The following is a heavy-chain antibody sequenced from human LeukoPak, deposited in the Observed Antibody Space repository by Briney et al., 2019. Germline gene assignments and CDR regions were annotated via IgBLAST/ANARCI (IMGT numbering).Heavy chain of an antibody. CDR2: INSDGSST. D-gene: IGHD6-19*01. CDR1: GFTFSSYW. Sequence: GGSLRLSCAASGFTFSSYWMHWVRQAPGKGLVWVSRINSDGSSTSYADSVKGRFIISRDNSKNTVYLQMNSLRAEDTAVYYCARDRAVADGRLYYWGREPLSPSPQ. V-gene: IGHV3-74*01. CDR3: ARDRAVADGRLYY. J-gene: IGHJ4*02.